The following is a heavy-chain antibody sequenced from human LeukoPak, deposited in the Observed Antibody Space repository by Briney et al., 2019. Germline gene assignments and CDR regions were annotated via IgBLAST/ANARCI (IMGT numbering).Heavy chain of an antibody. J-gene: IGHJ4*02. D-gene: IGHD5-18*01. CDR1: GGSISSSSYY. CDR2: IYYSGST. CDR3: ARVRVGYSYGHGDY. V-gene: IGHV4-39*07. Sequence: SETLSLTCTVSGGSISSSSYYWGWIRQPPGKGLEWIGSIYYSGSTYYNPSLKSRVTISVDTSKNQFSLKLSSVTAADTAVYYCARVRVGYSYGHGDYWGRGTLVTVSP.